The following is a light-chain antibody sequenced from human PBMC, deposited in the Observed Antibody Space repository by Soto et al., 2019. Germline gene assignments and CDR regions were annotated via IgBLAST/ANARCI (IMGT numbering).Light chain of an antibody. Sequence: DIQMTQSPSSLSASVGDRVTITCRASQSISSYLNWYQQKPGKAPKLLIYAASSLQSGVPSRFSGSGSGTDFTLTISSLQLEDFATYYCQQSYSTSVTFGQGTK. CDR2: AAS. CDR1: QSISSY. V-gene: IGKV1-39*01. CDR3: QQSYSTSVT. J-gene: IGKJ1*01.